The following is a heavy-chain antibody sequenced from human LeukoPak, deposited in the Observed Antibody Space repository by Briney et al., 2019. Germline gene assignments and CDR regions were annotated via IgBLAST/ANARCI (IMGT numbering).Heavy chain of an antibody. J-gene: IGHJ4*02. D-gene: IGHD5-24*01. CDR1: GFTFSNAW. CDR2: YTSKTDSVTT. V-gene: IGHV3-15*01. CDR3: TAIMAVDY. Sequence: GGSLRLSCAASGFTFSNAWMAWVRQAPGKGLEWVGSYTSKTDSVTTASAAPVKAIFTNSRDDSKYPQYLQMNSLKTEVTAGYYCTAIMAVDYWGQGTLVTVSS.